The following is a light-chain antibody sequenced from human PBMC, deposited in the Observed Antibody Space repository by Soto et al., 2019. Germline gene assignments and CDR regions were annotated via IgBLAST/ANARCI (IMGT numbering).Light chain of an antibody. J-gene: IGKJ1*01. CDR1: QSVGPN. CDR2: HVS. CDR3: HQYNNWPSWT. Sequence: EIVVTQSPATLSVSPGERATLSCRASQSVGPNLVWYQQRFGQSPRLLIYHVSTRATGVPARFSGSGSETEFTLTISSLQPEDFAIYYYHQYNNWPSWTFGQGTKVDIK. V-gene: IGKV3-15*01.